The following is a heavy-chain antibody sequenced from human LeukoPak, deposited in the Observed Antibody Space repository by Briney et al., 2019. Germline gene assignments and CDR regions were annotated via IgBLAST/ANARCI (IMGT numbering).Heavy chain of an antibody. CDR2: ISSSSSYI. CDR3: ARGGEVTTVTTDYGMDV. CDR1: GFTFSSYS. D-gene: IGHD4-17*01. Sequence: PGGSLRLSCAASGFTFSSYSMSWVRQAPGKGLEWVSSISSSSSYIYYADSVKGRYTISRDNAKNSLYLQMNSLRAEDTAVYYCARGGEVTTVTTDYGMDVWGQGTTVTVSS. J-gene: IGHJ6*02. V-gene: IGHV3-21*01.